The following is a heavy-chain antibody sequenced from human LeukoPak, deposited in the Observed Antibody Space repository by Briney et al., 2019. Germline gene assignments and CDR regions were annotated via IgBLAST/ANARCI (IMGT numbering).Heavy chain of an antibody. Sequence: ASVKVSRKASGYTFTSYYMHWVRQAPGQGLEWMGIINPSGGSTSCAQKFQGRVTMTRDTSTSTVYMELSSLRSEDTAVYYCARDFEPGIAVAGPRVPKNWFDPWGQGTLVTVSS. D-gene: IGHD6-19*01. J-gene: IGHJ5*02. CDR3: ARDFEPGIAVAGPRVPKNWFDP. CDR1: GYTFTSYY. CDR2: INPSGGST. V-gene: IGHV1-46*01.